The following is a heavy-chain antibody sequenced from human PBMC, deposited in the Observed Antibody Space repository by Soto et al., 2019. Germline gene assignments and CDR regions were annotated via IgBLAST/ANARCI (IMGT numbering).Heavy chain of an antibody. CDR3: AGRCDSTTCLGHFDY. CDR1: GGTFNNYV. Sequence: QVQLVQSGAEVKKPGSSVKVSRKASGGTFNNYVVNWVRQAPGQGLEWMGGILPIFATANYAQKFQGRVTITADKSTSTAYMELTSLRSEDTAVYYCAGRCDSTTCLGHFDYWGQGTLVTVAS. V-gene: IGHV1-69*06. J-gene: IGHJ4*02. D-gene: IGHD2-2*01. CDR2: ILPIFATA.